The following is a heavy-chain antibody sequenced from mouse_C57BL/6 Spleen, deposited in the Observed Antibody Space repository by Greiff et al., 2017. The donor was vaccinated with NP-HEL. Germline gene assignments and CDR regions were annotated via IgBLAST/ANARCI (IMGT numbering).Heavy chain of an antibody. J-gene: IGHJ2*01. D-gene: IGHD4-1*01. V-gene: IGHV5-9*01. Sequence: EVQGVESGGGLVKPGGSLKLSCAASGFTFSSYTMSWVRQTPEKRLEWVATISGGGGNTYYPDSVKGRFTISRDNAKNTLYLQMSSLRSEDTALYYCAGRTDFDYWGQGTTLTVSS. CDR2: ISGGGGNT. CDR3: AGRTDFDY. CDR1: GFTFSSYT.